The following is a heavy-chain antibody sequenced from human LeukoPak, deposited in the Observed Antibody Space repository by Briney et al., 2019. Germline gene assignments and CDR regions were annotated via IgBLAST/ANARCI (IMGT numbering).Heavy chain of an antibody. CDR2: ISYDGSNK. J-gene: IGHJ6*02. CDR1: GFTFSSYG. Sequence: AGGSLRLSCAASGFTFSSYGMHWVRQAPGKGLEWVAVISYDGSNKYYADSVKGRFTISKDNSKNTLYVQMNSLRAEDTAVYYCAKDQAVGTTSDYYYYAMDVWGQGTTVTVSS. V-gene: IGHV3-30*18. CDR3: AKDQAVGTTSDYYYYAMDV. D-gene: IGHD1-26*01.